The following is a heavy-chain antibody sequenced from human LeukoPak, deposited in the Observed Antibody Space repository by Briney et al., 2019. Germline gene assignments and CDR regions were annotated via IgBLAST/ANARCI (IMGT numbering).Heavy chain of an antibody. V-gene: IGHV3-7*03. J-gene: IGHJ4*02. Sequence: GGSPRLSCSASGFTFSSYWMSWVRRAPGKGLEWVANIKEDGNAKYYVDSVKGRFTISRDNTNNSVYLQMNSLRVEDTAVYYCARSRAAPGDFWGQGTQVTVSS. CDR3: ARSRAAPGDF. D-gene: IGHD6-13*01. CDR1: GFTFSSYW. CDR2: IKEDGNAK.